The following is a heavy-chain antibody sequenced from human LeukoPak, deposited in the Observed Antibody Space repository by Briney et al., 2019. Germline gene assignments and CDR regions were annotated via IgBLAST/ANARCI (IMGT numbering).Heavy chain of an antibody. D-gene: IGHD3-22*01. CDR3: ARTSYYDSSGYSGFDY. CDR1: GFTFSTYG. V-gene: IGHV3-NL1*01. CDR2: IYSGGST. Sequence: GGSLRLSCAASGFTFSTYGMHWVRQAPGKGLEWVSVIYSGGSTYYSDSVKGRFTISRDNSENTLYLQMNSLRVEDTAVYYCARTSYYDSSGYSGFDYWGQGTLVTVSS. J-gene: IGHJ4*02.